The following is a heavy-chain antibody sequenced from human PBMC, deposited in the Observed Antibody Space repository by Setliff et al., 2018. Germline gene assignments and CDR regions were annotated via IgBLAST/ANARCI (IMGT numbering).Heavy chain of an antibody. V-gene: IGHV1-18*01. CDR3: ARVESMVRGKNILRHFDY. J-gene: IGHJ4*02. D-gene: IGHD3-10*01. CDR1: GYAFNDFG. Sequence: ASVKVSCKASGYAFNDFGINWVRQAPGQGLEWMGWISPYTGNIYSAQKFQGRVTLTTDTSTSTAYMEVRSLPSDDTAIYYCARVESMVRGKNILRHFDYWGQGIQVTVSS. CDR2: ISPYTGNI.